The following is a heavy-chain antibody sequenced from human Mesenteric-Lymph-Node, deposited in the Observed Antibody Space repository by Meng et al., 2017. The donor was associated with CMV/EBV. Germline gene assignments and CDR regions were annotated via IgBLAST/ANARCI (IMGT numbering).Heavy chain of an antibody. CDR2: ISGTSGTP. CDR3: AKDFEQPAFDYFDY. Sequence: GESLKISCAASGFMFNMYAMNWVRQAPGKGLEWVAGISGTSGTPYYADSVKGRFTISRDNSQNTLYLQMNSLRAEDTAVYYCAKDFEQPAFDYFDYWGQGTLVTVSS. J-gene: IGHJ4*02. CDR1: GFMFNMYA. V-gene: IGHV3-23*01. D-gene: IGHD6-13*01.